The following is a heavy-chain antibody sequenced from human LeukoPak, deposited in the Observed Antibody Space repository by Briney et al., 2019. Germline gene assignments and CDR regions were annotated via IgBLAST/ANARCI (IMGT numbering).Heavy chain of an antibody. CDR3: ASYSSSWYFQSRGMDV. CDR1: GFTFSSYS. J-gene: IGHJ6*02. V-gene: IGHV3-21*01. D-gene: IGHD6-13*01. Sequence: GGSLRLSCAASGFTFSSYSMNWVRQAPGKGLEGVSSISSNSNYISYADSVKGRLTISRDNAKNSLYLQMNSLRAEDTAVYYCASYSSSWYFQSRGMDVWGQGTTVTVSS. CDR2: ISSNSNYI.